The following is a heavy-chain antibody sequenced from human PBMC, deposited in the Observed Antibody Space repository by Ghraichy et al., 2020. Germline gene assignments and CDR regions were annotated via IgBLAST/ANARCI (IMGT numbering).Heavy chain of an antibody. V-gene: IGHV3-23*01. Sequence: VSAISGSGGSTYYADSVKGRFTISRDNSKNTLYLQMNSLRAEDTAVYYCAKTGGERIAAAWAFDYWGQGT. CDR3: AKTGGERIAAAWAFDY. D-gene: IGHD6-13*01. CDR2: ISGSGGST. J-gene: IGHJ4*02.